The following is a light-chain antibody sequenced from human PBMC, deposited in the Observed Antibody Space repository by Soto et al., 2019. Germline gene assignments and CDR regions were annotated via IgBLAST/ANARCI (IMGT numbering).Light chain of an antibody. CDR1: QSVSNN. V-gene: IGKV3-15*01. CDR2: GAS. J-gene: IGKJ1*01. Sequence: EIVMTQPPATLSVSPGERATLSCRASQSVSNNLAWYQQKPDQAPRLLIYGASTRATGIPARFSGSGSGTEFTLTISSLHSEDFAVYYCQHYNNWPPWTFGQGTKVEIK. CDR3: QHYNNWPPWT.